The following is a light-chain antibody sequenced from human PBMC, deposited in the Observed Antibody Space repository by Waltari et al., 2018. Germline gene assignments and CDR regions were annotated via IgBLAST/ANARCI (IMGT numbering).Light chain of an antibody. Sequence: DIQMTQSPSSLSESVGDRVTITCRASQSISSYLNWYQQKPGKAPKLLIYAAPSLQSGVPSRFSGSGSGTDFTLTISSLQPEDFATYYCQQSYSTPRTFGQGTKVEIK. V-gene: IGKV1-39*01. CDR3: QQSYSTPRT. CDR2: AAP. J-gene: IGKJ1*01. CDR1: QSISSY.